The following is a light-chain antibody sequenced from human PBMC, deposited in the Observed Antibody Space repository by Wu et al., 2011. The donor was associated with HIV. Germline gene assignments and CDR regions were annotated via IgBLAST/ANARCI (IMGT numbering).Light chain of an antibody. Sequence: EIVLTQSPGTLSLSPGERATLSCRASQSVSSSYLAWYQQKPGQAPRLLIYGASSRATGIPDRFSGSGSGTDFTLTISRLEPEDFAVYYCQQYAXSPITFGQGTRLEIK. J-gene: IGKJ5*01. CDR3: QQYAXSPIT. V-gene: IGKV3-20*01. CDR2: GAS. CDR1: QSVSSSY.